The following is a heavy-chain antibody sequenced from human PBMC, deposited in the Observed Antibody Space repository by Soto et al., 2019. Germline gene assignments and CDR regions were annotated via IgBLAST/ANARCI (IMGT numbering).Heavy chain of an antibody. CDR3: ARSKGRYSSSWYVVDY. CDR1: GGSISSYY. Sequence: SETRSLTCTVSGGSISSYYWSWIRQPPGKGLEWIGYIYYSGSTNYNPSLKSRVTISVDTSKNQLSLKLSSVTAADTAVYYCARSKGRYSSSWYVVDYWGQGILVTVSS. D-gene: IGHD6-13*01. J-gene: IGHJ4*02. V-gene: IGHV4-59*01. CDR2: IYYSGST.